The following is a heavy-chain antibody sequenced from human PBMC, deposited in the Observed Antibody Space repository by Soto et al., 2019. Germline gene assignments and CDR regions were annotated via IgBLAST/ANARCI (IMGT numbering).Heavy chain of an antibody. J-gene: IGHJ6*02. CDR1: GYTFTSYY. Sequence: ASVKVSCKASGYTFTSYYMHWVRQAPGQGLEWMGIINPSGGSTSYAQKFQGRVTMTRDTSTSTVYMELSSLRSEDTAVYYCARERCTNGVCHNPIYYYYGMDVWGQGTTVTVSS. D-gene: IGHD2-8*01. CDR2: INPSGGST. CDR3: ARERCTNGVCHNPIYYYYGMDV. V-gene: IGHV1-46*01.